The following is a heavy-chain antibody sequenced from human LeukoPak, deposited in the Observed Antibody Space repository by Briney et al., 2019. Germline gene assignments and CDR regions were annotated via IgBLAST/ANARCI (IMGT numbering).Heavy chain of an antibody. Sequence: GGSLRLSCAASGFTFSSYAMHWVRQAPGKGLEWVAVISYDGSNKYYADSVKGRFTISRDNSKNTLYLQMNSLRAEDTAVYYCARDVLRYFDWSPSAFDYWGQGTLVTVSS. CDR2: ISYDGSNK. J-gene: IGHJ4*02. CDR1: GFTFSSYA. D-gene: IGHD3-9*01. CDR3: ARDVLRYFDWSPSAFDY. V-gene: IGHV3-30*04.